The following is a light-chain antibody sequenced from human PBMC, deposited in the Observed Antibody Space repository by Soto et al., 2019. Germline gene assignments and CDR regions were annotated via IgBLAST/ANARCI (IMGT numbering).Light chain of an antibody. Sequence: EIVLTQSPATLSLYPGERATLSCRASQSVSSYLAWYQQKPGQAPRLLIYDASNRATGIPARSSGSGSGTDFTLTISSLQSEDFAVYYCQQYDNWPWTFGQGTKVDIK. CDR1: QSVSSY. CDR2: DAS. CDR3: QQYDNWPWT. J-gene: IGKJ1*01. V-gene: IGKV3-11*01.